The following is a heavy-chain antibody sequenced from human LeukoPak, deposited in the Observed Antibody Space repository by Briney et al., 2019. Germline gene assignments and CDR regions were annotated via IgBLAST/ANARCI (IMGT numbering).Heavy chain of an antibody. Sequence: ASVKVSCKASGYTFTSYYMHWVRQAPGQGLEWMGIINPSGGSTSYAQKFQGRVTMTADTSTSTAYMELRSLRSDDTAIYYCARGSSSFRTVTDFDYWGQGALVTVSS. CDR1: GYTFTSYY. J-gene: IGHJ4*02. CDR2: INPSGGST. D-gene: IGHD4-17*01. V-gene: IGHV1-46*01. CDR3: ARGSSSFRTVTDFDY.